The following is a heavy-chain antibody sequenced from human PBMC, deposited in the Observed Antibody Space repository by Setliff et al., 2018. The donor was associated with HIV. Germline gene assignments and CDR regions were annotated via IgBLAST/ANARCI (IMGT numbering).Heavy chain of an antibody. CDR1: GLTFRTFA. CDR2: ITYDGSRK. Sequence: GGPWRPPGGAPGLTFRTFAMHWVRQAPGKGLEWVSVITYDGSRKYYADSVKGRFTISRDNSKNTVYLQMDSLRPEDTAVYYCASARIPTGGTSTSLDYWGQGTLVTVSS. CDR3: ASARIPTGGTSTSLDY. D-gene: IGHD1-1*01. V-gene: IGHV3-30*01. J-gene: IGHJ4*02.